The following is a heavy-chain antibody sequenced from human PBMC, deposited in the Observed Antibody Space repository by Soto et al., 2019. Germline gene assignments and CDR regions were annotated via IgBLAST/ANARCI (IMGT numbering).Heavy chain of an antibody. D-gene: IGHD3-9*01. CDR1: NGSIGTYY. CDR3: VRDYLLTGFDI. V-gene: IGHV4-59*01. Sequence: TLSLTCTVSNGSIGTYYWTWVRQPPGKGLEWIGYVYYSGSANYNPSLKSRVGMSIDTSKNQFSLELKSVTAADTATYFCVRDYLLTGFDIWGQGPLVTVSS. J-gene: IGHJ5*02. CDR2: VYYSGSA.